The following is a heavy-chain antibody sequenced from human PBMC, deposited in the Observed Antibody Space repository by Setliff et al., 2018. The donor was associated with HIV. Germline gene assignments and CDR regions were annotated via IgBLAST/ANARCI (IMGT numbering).Heavy chain of an antibody. CDR1: GGSLSGYY. D-gene: IGHD1-26*01. Sequence: PSETLSLTCAVYGGSLSGYYWSWVRQSPGRGLEWVSSISSSDDDTHYADSLRGRFTVSRDNAKSALYLQMNNLSVDDTAVYYCVRDSAASVWVGASVYYFDFWGQGSQVTVSS. CDR3: VRDSAASVWVGASVYYFDF. V-gene: IGHV3-21*01. CDR2: ISSSDDDT. J-gene: IGHJ4*02.